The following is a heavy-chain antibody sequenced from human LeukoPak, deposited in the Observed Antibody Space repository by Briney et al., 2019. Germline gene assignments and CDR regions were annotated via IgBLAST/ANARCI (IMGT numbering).Heavy chain of an antibody. V-gene: IGHV4-39*01. CDR2: IYYSGST. CDR3: AGTRLGLLWFGESNFDY. D-gene: IGHD3-10*01. J-gene: IGHJ4*02. Sequence: SETLSLTCTVSGGSISSSSYCWGWIRQPPGKGLEWIGSIYYSGSTYYNPSLKSRVTISVDTSKNQFSLKLSSVTAADTAVYYCAGTRLGLLWFGESNFDYWGQGTLVTVSS. CDR1: GGSISSSSYC.